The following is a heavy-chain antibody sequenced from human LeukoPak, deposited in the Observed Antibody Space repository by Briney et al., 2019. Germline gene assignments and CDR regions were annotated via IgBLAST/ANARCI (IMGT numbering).Heavy chain of an antibody. CDR3: ARGPEDLPVMVTAIEYFQH. CDR2: INPNSGGT. J-gene: IGHJ1*01. D-gene: IGHD2-21*02. CDR1: VYTFTGYY. V-gene: IGHV1-2*02. Sequence: ASVKVSCKASVYTFTGYYMHWVRQAPGQGLEWMGWINPNSGGTNYAQKFQGRVTMTRDTSISTAYMELSRLRSDDTAVYYCARGPEDLPVMVTAIEYFQHWGQGTLVTVSS.